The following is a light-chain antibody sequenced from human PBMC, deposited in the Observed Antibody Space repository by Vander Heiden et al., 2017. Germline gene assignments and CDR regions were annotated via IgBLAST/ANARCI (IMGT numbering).Light chain of an antibody. CDR3: QQRSNWPLT. CDR1: QSVSSY. Sequence: LVLTPSPSTLSLSPAERPTLSCRASQSVSSYLAWYQQKPGQAPRLLIYEASNRATGIPARFSGSGSGRDFTLTISSLEPEDFAVYYCQQRSNWPLTFGGGTKVEIK. V-gene: IGKV3-11*02. J-gene: IGKJ4*01. CDR2: EAS.